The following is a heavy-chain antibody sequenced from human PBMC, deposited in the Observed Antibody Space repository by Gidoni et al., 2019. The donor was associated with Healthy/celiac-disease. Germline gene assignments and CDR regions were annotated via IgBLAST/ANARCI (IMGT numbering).Heavy chain of an antibody. CDR2: INHSGST. J-gene: IGHJ4*02. V-gene: IGHV4-34*01. CDR1: GGFFSGYY. D-gene: IGHD2-21*01. CDR3: FHGDYYFDY. Sequence: QVQLQQWGAGPLKPSETLSLTCAVCGGFFSGYYWSWIRQPPGKGREWIGEINHSGSTNYNPSLKSRVTISVDTSKIQFSLKLSSVTAADTAVYYCFHGDYYFDYWGQGTLVTVSS.